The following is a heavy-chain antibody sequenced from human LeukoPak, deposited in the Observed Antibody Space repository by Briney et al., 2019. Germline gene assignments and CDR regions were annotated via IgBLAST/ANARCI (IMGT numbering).Heavy chain of an antibody. J-gene: IGHJ2*01. D-gene: IGHD3-3*01. CDR3: ARDRDFSYWYFDL. CDR2: IYYSGST. Sequence: SETLSLTCTVSGGSISSYYWSWIRQPPGKGLEWIGYIYYSGSTNYNPSLKSRVTISVDTSKNQFSLKLSSVTAADTAVYYCARDRDFSYWYFDLWGRGTLVTVSS. CDR1: GGSISSYY. V-gene: IGHV4-59*01.